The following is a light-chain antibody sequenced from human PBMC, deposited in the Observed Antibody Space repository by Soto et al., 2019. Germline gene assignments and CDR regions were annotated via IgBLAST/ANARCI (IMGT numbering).Light chain of an antibody. CDR2: LNSDGSH. J-gene: IGLJ2*01. CDR3: QTWGTAIHNVV. V-gene: IGLV4-69*01. CDR1: SGHSSYA. Sequence: QLVLTQSPSASASLGASVKLTCTLSSGHSSYAIAWHQQQPEKGPRYLMKLNSDGSHSKGDGIPDRFSGSSSGAERYLTISSLQSEDEADYYCQTWGTAIHNVVFGGGTKLTVL.